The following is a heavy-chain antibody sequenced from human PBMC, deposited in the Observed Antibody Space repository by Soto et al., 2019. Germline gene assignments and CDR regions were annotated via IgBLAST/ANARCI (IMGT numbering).Heavy chain of an antibody. CDR1: GFTFSSYG. Sequence: QVQLVESGGGVVQPGRSLRLSCAASGFTFSSYGMHWVRQAPGKGLEWVAVIWYDGSNKYYADSVKGRFTISRDNSKNTLYLQMNSLRAEDTAVYYCARGGLQHYDSSGYYYLDCWGQGTLVTVSS. CDR3: ARGGLQHYDSSGYYYLDC. CDR2: IWYDGSNK. J-gene: IGHJ4*02. D-gene: IGHD3-22*01. V-gene: IGHV3-33*01.